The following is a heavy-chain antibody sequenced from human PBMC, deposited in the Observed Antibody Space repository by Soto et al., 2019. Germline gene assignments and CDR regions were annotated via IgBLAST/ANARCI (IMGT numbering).Heavy chain of an antibody. Sequence: SQTLSLTCAISGDSVSSNSAAWNWIRQSPSRGLEWLGRTYYRSKWYNDYAVSVKSRITINPDTSKNQFSLQLNSVTPEDTAVHYCATVLYRSSSGGFDTWGQGTLVTVSS. CDR2: TYYRSKWYN. CDR3: ATVLYRSSSGGFDT. V-gene: IGHV6-1*01. D-gene: IGHD6-6*01. CDR1: GDSVSSNSAA. J-gene: IGHJ5*02.